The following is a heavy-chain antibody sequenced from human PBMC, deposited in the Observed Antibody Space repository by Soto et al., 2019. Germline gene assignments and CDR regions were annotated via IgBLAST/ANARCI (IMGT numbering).Heavy chain of an antibody. CDR3: ASQVKTFYYGSSGYYPDY. J-gene: IGHJ4*02. CDR2: VHYSGTT. V-gene: IGHV4-39*01. D-gene: IGHD3-22*01. CDR1: GASVSISTYY. Sequence: QMQLQESGPGLMKPSETLSLSCTVSGASVSISTYYWGWIRQPPGKGLEWIGTVHYSGTTNYTPSLKSRVTISVDTSKNQFSLKLSSVTAADTAVYYCASQVKTFYYGSSGYYPDYWGQGALVTVSS.